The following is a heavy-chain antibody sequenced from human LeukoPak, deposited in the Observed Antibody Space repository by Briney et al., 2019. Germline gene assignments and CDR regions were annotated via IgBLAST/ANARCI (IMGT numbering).Heavy chain of an antibody. CDR1: GGSISSYY. D-gene: IGHD7-27*01. CDR3: AREPWAEGFDY. CDR2: IYYSGST. Sequence: SETLSLTCTVSGGSISSYYWSWIRQPPGKGLEWIGYIYYSGSTNYNPSLKSRVTISVDTSKNQFSLKLSSVTAADTAMYYCAREPWAEGFDYWGQGTLVTVSS. V-gene: IGHV4-59*01. J-gene: IGHJ4*02.